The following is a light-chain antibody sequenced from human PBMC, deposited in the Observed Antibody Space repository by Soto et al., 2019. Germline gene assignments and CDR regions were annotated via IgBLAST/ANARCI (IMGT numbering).Light chain of an antibody. Sequence: QSALTQSASVSGSPGQSITISCTGTSSDVGGYNYVSWYQQHPGKAPKLIIYDVSNRPSGVSTRFSGSKSGNTASLTISGLQDEDEADYSCSSYTSTGSWVFGGGTKLTVL. V-gene: IGLV2-14*01. CDR1: SSDVGGYNY. J-gene: IGLJ3*02. CDR2: DVS. CDR3: SSYTSTGSWV.